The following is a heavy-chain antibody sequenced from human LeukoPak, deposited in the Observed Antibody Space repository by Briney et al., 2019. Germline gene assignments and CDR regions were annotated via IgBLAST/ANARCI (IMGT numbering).Heavy chain of an antibody. CDR3: ARPSQIHYSGSNDDAFDI. J-gene: IGHJ3*02. D-gene: IGHD1-26*01. CDR2: IYYSGST. CDR1: GGSISSYY. V-gene: IGHV4-59*01. Sequence: SETLSLTCTVSGGSISSYYWSWIRQPPGKGLEWIWHIYYSGSTNYNPSLKSRVTISVDTSKNQFSLKLSSVTAADTAVYYCARPSQIHYSGSNDDAFDIWGQGTMVTVSS.